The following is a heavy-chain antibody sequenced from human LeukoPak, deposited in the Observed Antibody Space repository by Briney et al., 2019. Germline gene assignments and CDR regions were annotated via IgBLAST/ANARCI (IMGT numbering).Heavy chain of an antibody. CDR1: GFIFSDYY. CDR2: ISSSGTPK. Sequence: GGSLRLSCGASGFIFSDYYMSWIRQAPGKGLEWISYISSSGTPKYYADSVKGRFTISRDNAKNSLYLQMNSLRAEDTAVYYCARALYRQHIVVVNAKNYWYFDLWGRGTLVTVSS. V-gene: IGHV3-11*04. CDR3: ARALYRQHIVVVNAKNYWYFDL. J-gene: IGHJ2*01. D-gene: IGHD2-21*01.